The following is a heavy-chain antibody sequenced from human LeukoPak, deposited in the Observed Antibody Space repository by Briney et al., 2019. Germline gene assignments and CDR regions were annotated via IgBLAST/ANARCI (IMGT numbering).Heavy chain of an antibody. CDR1: RLTFSNFD. CDR3: ARDVLVVVPVTLEPGYYYYGMDV. CDR2: ISYDGRNK. Sequence: GMSLRLSCVASRLTFSNFDILWARQPPGKGREWVAVISYDGRNKYYTDSVRGRFTISRDNSKNTLSLQMNSLRADEAAVYYCARDVLVVVPVTLEPGYYYYGMDVWGQGTTVTVSS. D-gene: IGHD2-15*01. J-gene: IGHJ6*02. V-gene: IGHV3-30*04.